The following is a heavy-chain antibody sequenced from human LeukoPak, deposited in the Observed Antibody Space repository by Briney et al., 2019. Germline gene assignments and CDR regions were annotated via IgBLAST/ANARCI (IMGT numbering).Heavy chain of an antibody. CDR2: IYYTGST. V-gene: IGHV4-59*02. D-gene: IGHD3-22*01. CDR3: ASLTTADAFDI. Sequence: SETLSLTCTVSGGSVSDYYWSWIRQSPGKGLEWIGYIYYTGSTSYNPSLRSRVTMSADTSKNQFSLKLSSVTAADTAVFYCASLTTADAFDIWGQGTMVTVSS. CDR1: GGSVSDYY. J-gene: IGHJ3*02.